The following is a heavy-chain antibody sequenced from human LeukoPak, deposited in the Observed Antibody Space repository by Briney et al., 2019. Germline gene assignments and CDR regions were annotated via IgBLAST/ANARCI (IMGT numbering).Heavy chain of an antibody. CDR2: IRSKAYGGTT. CDR3: ARYYGSGRKFDY. J-gene: IGHJ4*02. Sequence: GGSLRLSCTASGFTFGDYAMSWVRQAPGKGLEWVGFIRSKAYGGTTEYAASVKGRFTISRDDSKSIACLQMNSLKTEDTAVYYCARYYGSGRKFDYWGQGTLVTVSS. V-gene: IGHV3-49*04. CDR1: GFTFGDYA. D-gene: IGHD3-10*01.